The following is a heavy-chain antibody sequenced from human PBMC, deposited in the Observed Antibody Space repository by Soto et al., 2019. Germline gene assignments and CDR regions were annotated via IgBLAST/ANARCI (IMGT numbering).Heavy chain of an antibody. V-gene: IGHV1-3*04. Sequence: QVQLVPSGAEEKKPGASLNVSCRTSGYTFTSYMIHWVRQAPGQRREWMGWINTGNGNTKYSQKFQGRVTITRDTSASTAHMELRSLRSEDTAVYYCARAEYCDYEDYWGQGTLVTVSS. CDR3: ARAEYCDYEDY. CDR1: GYTFTSYM. J-gene: IGHJ4*02. CDR2: INTGNGNT. D-gene: IGHD4-17*01.